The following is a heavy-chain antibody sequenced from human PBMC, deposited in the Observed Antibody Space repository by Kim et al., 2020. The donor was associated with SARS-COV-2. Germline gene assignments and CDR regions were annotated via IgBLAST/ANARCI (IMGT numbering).Heavy chain of an antibody. V-gene: IGHV1-69*13. CDR2: FIPLFGTP. J-gene: IGHJ4*02. Sequence: SVKVSCKASEDTFSAYVVAWVRQAPGQGLEWLGGFIPLFGTPDYAQKFQGRLTISADESTNTVYMELRSLRSDDTAVYYCTRGGYCRGSRCYGPEEKFDCWGQGTLVTVSS. D-gene: IGHD2-15*01. CDR3: TRGGYCRGSRCYGPEEKFDC. CDR1: EDTFSAYV.